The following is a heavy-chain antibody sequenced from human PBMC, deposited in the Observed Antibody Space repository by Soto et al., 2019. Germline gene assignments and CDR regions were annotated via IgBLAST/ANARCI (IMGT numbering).Heavy chain of an antibody. CDR1: GGSISSGNYY. V-gene: IGHV4-30-4*01. CDR3: ARDRPVVVTVKYWYFDL. J-gene: IGHJ2*01. CDR2: IYYIGCS. Sequence: QVQLQESGPGLEKPTQTLTLTCTVSGGSISSGNYYWSWIRESPAESLERIGCIYYIGCSYYNPSLMIRVTISVDPSKNQFSLKLSSVTAADTAVYYCARDRPVVVTVKYWYFDLWGRGTLVTVSS. D-gene: IGHD2-21*02.